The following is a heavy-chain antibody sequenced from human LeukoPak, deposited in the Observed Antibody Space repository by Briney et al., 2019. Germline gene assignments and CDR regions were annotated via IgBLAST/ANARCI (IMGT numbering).Heavy chain of an antibody. CDR1: GYTFTSYG. J-gene: IGHJ5*02. Sequence: ASVKVSCKASGYTFTSYGISWVRQAPGQGLEWMGWISAYNGNTNYAQKLQGRVTMTTDTSTSTAYMELRSLRSDDTAVYYCAGDHCSGGSCLYNWFDPWGQGTLVTVSS. CDR3: AGDHCSGGSCLYNWFDP. V-gene: IGHV1-18*01. CDR2: ISAYNGNT. D-gene: IGHD2-15*01.